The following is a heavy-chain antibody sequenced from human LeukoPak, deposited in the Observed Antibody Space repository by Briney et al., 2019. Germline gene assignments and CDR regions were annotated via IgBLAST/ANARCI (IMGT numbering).Heavy chain of an antibody. D-gene: IGHD2-15*01. V-gene: IGHV3-30-3*01. J-gene: IGHJ4*02. CDR3: ARDNGCCSGGSCYSRVLDY. Sequence: PGGSLRLSCTASGFTFSSYAMHWVRQAPGKGLEWVAVISYDGSNKYYADSVKGRFTISRDNSKNTLYLQMNSLRAEDTAVYYCARDNGCCSGGSCYSRVLDYWGQGTLVTVSS. CDR2: ISYDGSNK. CDR1: GFTFSSYA.